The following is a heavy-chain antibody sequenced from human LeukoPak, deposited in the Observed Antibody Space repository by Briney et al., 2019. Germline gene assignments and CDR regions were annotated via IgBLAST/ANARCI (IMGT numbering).Heavy chain of an antibody. CDR2: IYYSGGT. Sequence: SETLSLTCTVSGGSISSYYWSWIRQPPEKGLEWIGYIYYSGGTHYNPSLKSRVTISVDTSKNQFSLKLSSVTAADTAVYYCARDTPIVVVPAATDNWFDPWGQGTLVTVSS. CDR3: ARDTPIVVVPAATDNWFDP. CDR1: GGSISSYY. D-gene: IGHD2-2*01. J-gene: IGHJ5*02. V-gene: IGHV4-59*12.